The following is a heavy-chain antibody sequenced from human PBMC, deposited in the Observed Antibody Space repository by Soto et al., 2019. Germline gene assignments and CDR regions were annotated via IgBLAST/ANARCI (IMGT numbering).Heavy chain of an antibody. CDR3: ARDKGWEPTDY. V-gene: IGHV1-69*04. CDR2: IIPILGIA. J-gene: IGHJ4*02. Sequence: SVKVSCKASGGTFSSYTISWVRQAPGQGLEWMGRIIPILGIANYAQKFQGRVTITADKSTSTAYMELRSLRSDDTAVYYCARDKGWEPTDYWGQGTLVTVS. CDR1: GGTFSSYT. D-gene: IGHD1-26*01.